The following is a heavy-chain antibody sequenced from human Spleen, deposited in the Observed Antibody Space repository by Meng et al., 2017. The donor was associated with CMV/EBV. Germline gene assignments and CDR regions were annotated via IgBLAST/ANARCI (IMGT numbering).Heavy chain of an antibody. Sequence: GGSLRLSCAASGFTFSSYAMSWVRQAPGKGLEWVSVISGSGGSTYYADSVKGRFTISRDNSKNTLYLQMNSLRAEDTAVYYCAKAQGEREGVPASNWFDPWGQGTLVTVSS. CDR1: GFTFSSYA. CDR3: AKAQGEREGVPASNWFDP. D-gene: IGHD2-2*01. CDR2: ISGSGGST. V-gene: IGHV3-23*01. J-gene: IGHJ5*02.